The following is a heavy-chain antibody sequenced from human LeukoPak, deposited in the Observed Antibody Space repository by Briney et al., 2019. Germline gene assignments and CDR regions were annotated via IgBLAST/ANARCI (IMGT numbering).Heavy chain of an antibody. J-gene: IGHJ4*02. CDR3: AKGSAYYGVFDY. CDR1: GFNFGNHA. V-gene: IGHV3-23*01. CDR2: ISGGGGTT. Sequence: GGSLRLSCAASGFNFGNHAMSWVRQTPGKGLEWVSAISGGGGTTYYADSVKGRFTISRDNSKNTLYLQMSSLGAEDTAVYYCAKGSAYYGVFDYWGQGTLVTVSS. D-gene: IGHD3-3*01.